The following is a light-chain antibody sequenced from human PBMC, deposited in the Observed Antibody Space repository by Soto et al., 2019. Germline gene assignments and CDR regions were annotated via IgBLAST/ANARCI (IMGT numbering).Light chain of an antibody. CDR2: GAS. CDR1: QTVTSSY. CDR3: QQYGRSPTWT. Sequence: EIMLTQSPGTLSLSPGERATLSCRASQTVTSSYLAWYQQKPGQAPRLLIYGASSRATGIPDRFSGSGSGTDFTLTISRLEPEDFAVYYCQQYGRSPTWTFGQGTKVEIK. J-gene: IGKJ1*01. V-gene: IGKV3-20*01.